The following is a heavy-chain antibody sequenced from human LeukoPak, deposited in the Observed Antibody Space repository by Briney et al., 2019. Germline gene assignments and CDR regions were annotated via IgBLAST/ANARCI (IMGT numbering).Heavy chain of an antibody. D-gene: IGHD5-12*01. CDR1: GYTFTSYA. V-gene: IGHV1-3*01. J-gene: IGHJ4*02. CDR2: INAGNGNT. CDR3: ARGVATNRYYFDY. Sequence: ASVKDSCKASGYTFTSYAMHWVRQAPGQRLEWMGWINAGNGNTKYSQKFQGRVTITRDTSASTAYMELSSLRSEDTAVYSCARGVATNRYYFDYWGQGTLVTVSS.